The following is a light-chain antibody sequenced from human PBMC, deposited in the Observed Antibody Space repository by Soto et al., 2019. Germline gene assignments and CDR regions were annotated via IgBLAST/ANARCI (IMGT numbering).Light chain of an antibody. J-gene: IGKJ5*01. V-gene: IGKV1-9*01. CDR3: QQVNSYPQT. Sequence: IQLTQSPSSLSASVGERVTISCRASQGIGTYLAWYQQKPGKAPKLLIYAAFTLHSGVPARFSGSRSGTDFTLTISSLQPEDFATYYCQQVNSYPQTFGQGTRLGIK. CDR2: AAF. CDR1: QGIGTY.